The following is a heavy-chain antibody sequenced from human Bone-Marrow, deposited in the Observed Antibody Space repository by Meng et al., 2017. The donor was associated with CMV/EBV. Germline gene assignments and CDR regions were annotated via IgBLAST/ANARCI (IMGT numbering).Heavy chain of an antibody. CDR3: ARGRNQLLWVYYYYGMDV. CDR2: MNPNSGNT. V-gene: IGHV1-8*01. D-gene: IGHD2-2*01. J-gene: IGHJ6*02. Sequence: ASVKVSCKASGYTFTSYDINWVRQATGQGLEWMGWMNPNSGNTGYAQKFQGRVTMTRNTSISTAYMELSSLRSEDTAVYYCARGRNQLLWVYYYYGMDVWGQGPTVPVSS. CDR1: GYTFTSYD.